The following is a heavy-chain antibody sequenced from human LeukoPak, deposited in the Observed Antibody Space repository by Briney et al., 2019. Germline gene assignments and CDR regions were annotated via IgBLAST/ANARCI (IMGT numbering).Heavy chain of an antibody. CDR2: ISSSSSYI. J-gene: IGHJ4*02. D-gene: IGHD6-19*01. Sequence: GGSLRLSCAASGFTFSSYSMNWVRQAPGKGLEWVSSISSSSSYIYYADSVKGRFTISRDNAKNSLYLQMTSLRAEDTAVYYCARDGSIAVAGTDYWGQGTLVTVSS. V-gene: IGHV3-21*01. CDR1: GFTFSSYS. CDR3: ARDGSIAVAGTDY.